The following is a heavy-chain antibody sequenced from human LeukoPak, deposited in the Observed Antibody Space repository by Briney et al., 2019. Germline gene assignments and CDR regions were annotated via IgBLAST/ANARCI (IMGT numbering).Heavy chain of an antibody. V-gene: IGHV3-11*04. CDR1: GFTFSDYY. CDR2: ITNGGSTI. J-gene: IGHJ4*02. CDR3: ANSLVVVPAAIGY. D-gene: IGHD2-2*02. Sequence: GGSLRLSCATSGFTFSDYYMSWIRQAPGKGLEWVSYITNGGSTIYYADSVKGRFTISRDNAKSSLYLQMNSLRAEDTAVYYCANSLVVVPAAIGYWGQGTLVTVSS.